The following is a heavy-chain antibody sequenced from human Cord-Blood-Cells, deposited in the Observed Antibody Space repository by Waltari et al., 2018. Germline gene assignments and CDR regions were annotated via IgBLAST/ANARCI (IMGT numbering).Heavy chain of an antibody. CDR3: ARVRGRYCTNGVCYRRSWFDP. CDR1: VGSFRGHS. CDR2: INHSGST. D-gene: IGHD2-8*01. V-gene: IGHV4-34*01. J-gene: IGHJ5*02. Sequence: QVQLPQWGAGLLKPSETLSLTCAVYVGSFRGHSWTWIRPPPGNGLEWIGEINHSGSTNYNPSLKSRVTISVDTSKNQFSLKLSSVTAADTAVYYCARVRGRYCTNGVCYRRSWFDPWGQGTLVTVSS.